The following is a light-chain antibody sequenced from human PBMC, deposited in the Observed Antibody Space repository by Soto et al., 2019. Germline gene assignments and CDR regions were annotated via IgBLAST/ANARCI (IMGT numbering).Light chain of an antibody. CDR2: EVS. J-gene: IGLJ1*01. Sequence: QSALTHPASVSGSAGQSITISCTGTSSDVGGYNYVSWYQQHPGKAPKLIIYEVSNRPSGESHRFSGSKSGNTASLTISGLQAEDEADYYCSSYTSSYTYVFGTGTKVTVL. CDR1: SSDVGGYNY. CDR3: SSYTSSYTYV. V-gene: IGLV2-14*01.